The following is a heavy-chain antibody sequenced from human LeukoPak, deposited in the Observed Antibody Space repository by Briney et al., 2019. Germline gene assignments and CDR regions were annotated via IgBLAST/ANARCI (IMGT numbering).Heavy chain of an antibody. CDR1: GYTFTSYY. CDR3: ARDRSGEGTGIAVAGTGY. CDR2: INPSGGST. D-gene: IGHD6-19*01. Sequence: ASVKVSCKASGYTFTSYYMHWVRQAPGQGLEWMGIINPSGGSTSYAQKFQGRVTMTRDTSTSTVYMELSSLRSEDTAVYYCARDRSGEGTGIAVAGTGYWGQGTLVTVSS. J-gene: IGHJ4*02. V-gene: IGHV1-46*01.